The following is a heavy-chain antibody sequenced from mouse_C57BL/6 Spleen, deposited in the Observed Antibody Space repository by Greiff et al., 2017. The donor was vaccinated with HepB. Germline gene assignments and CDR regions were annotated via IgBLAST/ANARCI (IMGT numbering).Heavy chain of an antibody. CDR1: GFTFSSYA. D-gene: IGHD1-1*01. Sequence: EVKLVESGGGLVKPGGSLKLSCAASGFTFSSYAMSWVRQTPEKRLEWVATISDGGSYTYYPDNVKGRFTISRDNAKNNLYLQMSHLKSEDTAMYYCAREDYYGSSYRNYAMDYWGQGTSVTVSS. CDR2: ISDGGSYT. J-gene: IGHJ4*01. CDR3: AREDYYGSSYRNYAMDY. V-gene: IGHV5-4*01.